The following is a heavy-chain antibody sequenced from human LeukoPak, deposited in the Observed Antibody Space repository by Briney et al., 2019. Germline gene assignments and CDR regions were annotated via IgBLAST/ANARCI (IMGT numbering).Heavy chain of an antibody. CDR1: GYTFTSYG. V-gene: IGHV1-18*01. CDR2: ISAYNGNT. D-gene: IGHD3-3*01. J-gene: IGHJ6*03. Sequence: GASVKVSCKASGYTFTSYGISWVRQAPGQGLEWMGWISAYNGNTNYAQKLQGRVTMTTDTPTSTAYMELRSLRSDDTAVYYCARVIAMSTLEWRPLGDYYNYYMDVWGKGTTVTVSS. CDR3: ARVIAMSTLEWRPLGDYYNYYMDV.